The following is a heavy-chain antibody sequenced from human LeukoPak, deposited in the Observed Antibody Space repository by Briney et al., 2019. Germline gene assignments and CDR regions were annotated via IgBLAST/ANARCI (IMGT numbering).Heavy chain of an antibody. CDR2: ISYSGST. CDR1: GGSINSYY. Sequence: SETLSLTCTVSGGSINSYYWSWIRQPPGKGLEWIGYISYSGSTNYNPSLKSRVTISVDTSKNQFSLKLSTVTAADTAVYYCARGKTIGYSSSWYGRGVFDIWGQGTMVTVSS. D-gene: IGHD6-13*01. V-gene: IGHV4-59*12. J-gene: IGHJ3*02. CDR3: ARGKTIGYSSSWYGRGVFDI.